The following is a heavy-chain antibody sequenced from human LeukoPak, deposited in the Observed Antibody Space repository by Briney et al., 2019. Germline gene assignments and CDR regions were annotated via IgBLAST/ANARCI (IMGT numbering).Heavy chain of an antibody. CDR3: AREIVGATFSYYYYYGMDV. CDR2: ISVSGGST. V-gene: IGHV3-23*01. J-gene: IGHJ6*02. CDR1: GFTFSSYA. D-gene: IGHD1-26*01. Sequence: GGSLRLSCAASGFTFSSYAMSWVRQAPGKGLEWVSAISVSGGSTYYGDSVKGRFTISRDNSKNTLYLQMNSLRAEDTAVYYCAREIVGATFSYYYYYGMDVWGQGTTVTGSS.